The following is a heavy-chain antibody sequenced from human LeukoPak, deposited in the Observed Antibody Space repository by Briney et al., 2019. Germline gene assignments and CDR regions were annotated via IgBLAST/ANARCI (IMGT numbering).Heavy chain of an antibody. J-gene: IGHJ5*02. CDR3: ARDLRNYDSSGEFDP. D-gene: IGHD3-22*01. V-gene: IGHV1-69*01. CDR1: GGTFSSYA. CDR2: IIPIFGTA. Sequence: SVKVSCKASGGTFSSYAITWVRQAPGQGLEWMGGIIPIFGTANYAQKFQGRVAITADESTSTAYMELSSLRSEDTAVYYCARDLRNYDSSGEFDPWGQGTLVTVSS.